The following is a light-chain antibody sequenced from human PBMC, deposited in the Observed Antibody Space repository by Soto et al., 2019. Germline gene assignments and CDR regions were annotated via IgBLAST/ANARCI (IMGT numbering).Light chain of an antibody. CDR1: SSDFGSYKF. CDR3: FSFTSTNTHV. V-gene: IGLV2-23*01. CDR2: ETS. J-gene: IGLJ1*01. Sequence: QSALTQPASVSGSPGQSVTISCTGTSSDFGSYKFVSWYQHHPGKVPNVIIYETSKRPSGVSDRFSGSKSGNTASLTISGLQAEDEADYYCFSFTSTNTHVFGSGTKVTVL.